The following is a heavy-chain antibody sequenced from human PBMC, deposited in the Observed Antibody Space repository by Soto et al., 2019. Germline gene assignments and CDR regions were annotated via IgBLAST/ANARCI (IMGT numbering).Heavy chain of an antibody. CDR1: GDSLTNYY. Sequence: QVQLQESGPGLVKPSETLSLTCTVSGDSLTNYYCSWFRQPPVKGLEWIGYIMYSGYSAYNLSLNRRVTMSMDTSNTQFSLMLESVTATDTAVYYCARHGFGPLHGLVDVWGQGTTVIVSS. J-gene: IGHJ6*02. D-gene: IGHD3-10*01. CDR3: ARHGFGPLHGLVDV. V-gene: IGHV4-59*08. CDR2: IMYSGYS.